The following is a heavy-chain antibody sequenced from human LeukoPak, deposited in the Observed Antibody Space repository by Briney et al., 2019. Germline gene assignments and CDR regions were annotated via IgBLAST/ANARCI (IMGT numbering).Heavy chain of an antibody. D-gene: IGHD4-23*01. CDR3: AGWEGGNSASYFDY. CDR2: IIPIFGIA. V-gene: IGHV1-69*04. CDR1: GGTFSSYV. J-gene: IGHJ4*02. Sequence: SVKVSCKASGGTFSSYVISWVRQAPGQGLEWMGRIIPIFGIANYAQKFQGRVTITADKSTSTAYMELSSLRSEDTAVYYCAGWEGGNSASYFDYWGQGTLVTVSS.